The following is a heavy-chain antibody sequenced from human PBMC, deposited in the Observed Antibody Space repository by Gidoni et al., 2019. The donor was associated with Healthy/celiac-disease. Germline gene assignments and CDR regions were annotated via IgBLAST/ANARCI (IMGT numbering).Heavy chain of an antibody. Sequence: QLQLQVSGPGLVKPSEPLSPTCTVSGGPISSSSYYWGWIRQPRGKGLGWIGSIYYSGGTYYDPSLKSRDTITVDTSKNQFCLKLSSVAAADTAVYYCARAKDSSGYGGAFDIWGQGTMVTVSS. CDR3: ARAKDSSGYGGAFDI. CDR2: IYYSGGT. J-gene: IGHJ3*02. D-gene: IGHD3-22*01. V-gene: IGHV4-39*01. CDR1: GGPISSSSYY.